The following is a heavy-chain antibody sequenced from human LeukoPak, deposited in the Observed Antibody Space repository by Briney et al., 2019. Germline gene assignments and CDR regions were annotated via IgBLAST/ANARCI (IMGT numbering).Heavy chain of an antibody. Sequence: SETLSLTCAVSGGSISSSSYYWGWIRQPPGKGLEGIGRIYYSGSTYYNPSLKSRVTISVDTSKNQFSLKLSSVTAADTAVYYCARGLIVLMVYAIRNTGWFDPWGQGTLVTVSS. CDR1: GGSISSSSYY. D-gene: IGHD2-8*01. V-gene: IGHV4-39*01. CDR2: IYYSGST. CDR3: ARGLIVLMVYAIRNTGWFDP. J-gene: IGHJ5*02.